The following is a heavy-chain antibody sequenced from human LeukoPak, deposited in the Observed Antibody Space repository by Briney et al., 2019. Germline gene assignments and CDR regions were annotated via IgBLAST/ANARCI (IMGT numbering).Heavy chain of an antibody. CDR3: ARRRDGGFDY. V-gene: IGHV3-7*01. CDR2: IKQDGSEK. D-gene: IGHD5-24*01. Sequence: GGSLRLSCAASGFTFSNDWMSWVRQAPGKGLEWVANIKQDGSEKYYVDSVKGRFTISRDNARNSLYLQMNSLRAEDTAVYYCARRRDGGFDYWGQGTLVTASS. J-gene: IGHJ4*02. CDR1: GFTFSNDW.